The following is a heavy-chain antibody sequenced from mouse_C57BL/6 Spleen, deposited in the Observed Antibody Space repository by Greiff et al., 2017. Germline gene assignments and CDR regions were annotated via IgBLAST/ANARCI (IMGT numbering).Heavy chain of an antibody. CDR2: IIYDGSST. CDR3: AREGGTTVPYYAMDY. D-gene: IGHD1-1*01. V-gene: IGHV5-16*01. J-gene: IGHJ4*01. Sequence: EVKLLESEGGLVQPGSSMKLSCTASGYTFSDYYMAWVRQVPEKGLEWVANIIYDGSSTYYLDSLKSRFIISRDIATNILYLQLSSLKSEDTATYYGAREGGTTVPYYAMDYWGQGTSVTVSS. CDR1: GYTFSDYY.